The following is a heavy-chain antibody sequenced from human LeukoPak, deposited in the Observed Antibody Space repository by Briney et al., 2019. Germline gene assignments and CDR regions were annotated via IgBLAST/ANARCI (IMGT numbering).Heavy chain of an antibody. D-gene: IGHD3-22*01. CDR3: ARGRSSRKYYPDSSGYYATYYYYMDV. Sequence: KTSETLSLTCAVYGGSFSGYYWSWIRQPPGKGLEWIGEINHSGSTNNNPSLKSRDTISVDRSKNQFSLKLSSVTAADTAVYYCARGRSSRKYYPDSSGYYATYYYYMDVWDKGTTVTVSS. CDR2: INHSGST. J-gene: IGHJ6*03. CDR1: GGSFSGYY. V-gene: IGHV4-34*04.